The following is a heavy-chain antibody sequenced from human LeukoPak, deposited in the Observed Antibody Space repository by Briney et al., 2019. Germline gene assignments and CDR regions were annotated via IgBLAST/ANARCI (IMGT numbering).Heavy chain of an antibody. CDR3: AREVPQRLSTSNYFDY. Sequence: SETLSLTCTVSGGSISSYYWSWIRQPAGKGLEWIGRIYTSGITNYNPSLKSRVTMSVDTSKNQFSLKLSSVTAADTAVYYCAREVPQRLSTSNYFDYWGQGTLVTVSS. V-gene: IGHV4-4*07. CDR2: IYTSGIT. J-gene: IGHJ4*02. CDR1: GGSISSYY. D-gene: IGHD6-19*01.